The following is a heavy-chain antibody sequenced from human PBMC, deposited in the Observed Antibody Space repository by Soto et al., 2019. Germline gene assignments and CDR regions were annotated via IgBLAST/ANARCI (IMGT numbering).Heavy chain of an antibody. CDR2: INPNSGGT. CDR1: GYTFTGYY. V-gene: IGHV1-2*02. D-gene: IGHD1-20*01. Sequence: GASVKVSCKASGYTFTGYYMHWVRQAPGQGLEWMGWINPNSGGTNYAQKFQGRVTMTRDTSISTAYMELSRLRSDDTAVYYCARDLSITGGVDYYYYGMDVWGQGTTVTVSS. CDR3: ARDLSITGGVDYYYYGMDV. J-gene: IGHJ6*02.